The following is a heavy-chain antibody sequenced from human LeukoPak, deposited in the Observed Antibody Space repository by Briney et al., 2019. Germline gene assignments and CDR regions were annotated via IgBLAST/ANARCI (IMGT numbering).Heavy chain of an antibody. D-gene: IGHD1-26*01. V-gene: IGHV4-30-2*01. CDR2: IYPSGST. CDR1: GGSISSGGYY. J-gene: IGHJ3*02. Sequence: SETLSLTCTVSGGSISSGGYYWSWIRQPPGKGLEWIGYIYPSGSTYYNPSLKSRVTISVDRSKNQFSLKLSSVTAADTAVYYCARAGVGATPNAFDIWGQGTMVTVSS. CDR3: ARAGVGATPNAFDI.